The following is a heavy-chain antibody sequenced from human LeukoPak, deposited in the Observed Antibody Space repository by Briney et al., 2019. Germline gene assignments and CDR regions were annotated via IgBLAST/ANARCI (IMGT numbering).Heavy chain of an antibody. D-gene: IGHD3-22*01. Sequence: GESLKISCKGSGYRFTSYWIGWVRQMPGKGLEWMGIIYPGDSDTRYSPSFQGQVTISADKSISTAYLQWSSLKASDAAMYYCARRSLLHYYDFDYWGQGTLVTVSS. CDR3: ARRSLLHYYDFDY. J-gene: IGHJ4*02. CDR2: IYPGDSDT. CDR1: GYRFTSYW. V-gene: IGHV5-51*01.